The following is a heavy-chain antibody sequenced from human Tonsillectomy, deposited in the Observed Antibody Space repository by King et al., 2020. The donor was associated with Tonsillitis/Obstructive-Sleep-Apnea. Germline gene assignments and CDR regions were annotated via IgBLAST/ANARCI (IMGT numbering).Heavy chain of an antibody. Sequence: VQLVESGGGVVQPGRSLRLSCAASGFTFSSYAMHWVRQAPGKGLEWVAVISYDGSNKYYADSVKGRFTISRDNSKNTLYLQMNGLRAEDTAVYYCARGSQYSSGWYTIGYWGQGTLVTVSS. CDR3: ARGSQYSSGWYTIGY. CDR2: ISYDGSNK. J-gene: IGHJ4*02. D-gene: IGHD6-19*01. CDR1: GFTFSSYA. V-gene: IGHV3-30*04.